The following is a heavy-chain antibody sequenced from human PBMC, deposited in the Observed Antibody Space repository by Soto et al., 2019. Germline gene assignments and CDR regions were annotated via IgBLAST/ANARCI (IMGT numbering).Heavy chain of an antibody. Sequence: EVQLVESGGGLVQPGRSLRLSCAASGFTFDDYAMHWVRQAPGQVLQWVSGISWTSGSIAYADSVKGRFTISRDNAKNSLYLQMNSLRAEDTALYYCEKDIQGIQIWKGWFDPWGPGTLVTVS. CDR2: ISWTSGSI. V-gene: IGHV3-9*01. D-gene: IGHD5-18*01. CDR3: EKDIQGIQIWKGWFDP. J-gene: IGHJ5*02. CDR1: GFTFDDYA.